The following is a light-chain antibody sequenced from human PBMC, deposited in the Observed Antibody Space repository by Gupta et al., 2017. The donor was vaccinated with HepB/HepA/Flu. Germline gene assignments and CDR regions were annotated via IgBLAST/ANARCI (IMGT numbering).Light chain of an antibody. CDR1: QNIKNY. V-gene: IGKV1-39*01. CDR3: QQSYNSWWT. J-gene: IGKJ1*01. CDR2: AAS. Sequence: DIQMTQSPSSLSASVGDRVTITCRASQNIKNYLNWYQLTPGKAPKLLICAASSLQSGVPSRFSGSGSGTDFTLTISSLQPEDSATYYCQQSYNSWWTFGQGTKVEIK.